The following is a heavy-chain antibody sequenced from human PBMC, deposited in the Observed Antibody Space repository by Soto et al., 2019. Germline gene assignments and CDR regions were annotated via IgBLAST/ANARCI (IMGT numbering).Heavy chain of an antibody. V-gene: IGHV3-48*01. Sequence: RLSRRASGGTIVYFSGSWVSKDTGKGLEWVSYISSSSSTIYYADSVKGRFTISRDNAKNSLYLQMNSLRAEDTAVYYCARVVISGSYLDYWGQGTLVTVSS. D-gene: IGHD1-26*01. CDR1: GGTIVYFS. J-gene: IGHJ4*02. CDR3: ARVVISGSYLDY. CDR2: ISSSSSTI.